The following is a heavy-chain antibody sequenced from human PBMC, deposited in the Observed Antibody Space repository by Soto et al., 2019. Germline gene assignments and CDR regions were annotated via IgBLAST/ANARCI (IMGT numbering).Heavy chain of an antibody. Sequence: EAQLVESGGGMVQPGGSLRLSCAASGFDFSRYEMNWVRQAPGKGLEWVSYISRSSSNIYYADSVKGRFTISRDNAKNSLYLQMNSLRAEDTAVYYCGKCGEDYYYGMDVWGQGTTVTVSS. D-gene: IGHD6-25*01. CDR1: GFDFSRYE. CDR3: GKCGEDYYYGMDV. V-gene: IGHV3-48*03. J-gene: IGHJ6*02. CDR2: ISRSSSNI.